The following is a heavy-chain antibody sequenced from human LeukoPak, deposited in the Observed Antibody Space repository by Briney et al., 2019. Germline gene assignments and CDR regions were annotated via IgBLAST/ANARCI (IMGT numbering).Heavy chain of an antibody. J-gene: IGHJ4*02. CDR1: GGSISSYY. CDR3: ARRLSGSYLGYFDY. V-gene: IGHV4-59*08. D-gene: IGHD1-26*01. Sequence: SSETLSLTCTVSGGSISSYYWSWTRQPPGKGLEWIGYIYYSGSTNYNPSLKSRVTISVDTSKNQFSLKLSSVTAADTAVYYCARRLSGSYLGYFDYWGQGTLVTVSS. CDR2: IYYSGST.